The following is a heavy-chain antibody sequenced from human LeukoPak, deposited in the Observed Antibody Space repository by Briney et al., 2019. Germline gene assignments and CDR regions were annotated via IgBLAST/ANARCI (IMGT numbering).Heavy chain of an antibody. CDR3: ARSAARLRYYYAMDV. CDR2: IYSGDSGVST. D-gene: IGHD6-6*01. CDR1: GFTVSDNY. J-gene: IGHJ6*02. Sequence: PGGSLRLSCAASGFTVSDNYTSWVRQAPGKGLEWVSVIYSGDSGVSTYYADSVKGRFTISRHNSKNTLYLQMSSLRAEDTAVYFCARSAARLRYYYAMDVWGQGTTVTVCS. V-gene: IGHV3-53*04.